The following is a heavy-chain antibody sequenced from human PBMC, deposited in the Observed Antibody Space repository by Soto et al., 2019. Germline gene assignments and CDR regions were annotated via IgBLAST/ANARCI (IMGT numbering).Heavy chain of an antibody. V-gene: IGHV3-48*02. D-gene: IGHD3-22*01. CDR3: AREGCYDSSCYSYYYYYGMDV. J-gene: IGHJ6*02. Sequence: EVQLVESGGGLVQPGGSLRLSCAASGFTFSSYSMNWVRQAPGKGLEWVSYISSSSSTIYYADSVKGRFTISRDNAKKPLYLQMNSLRDEDAAVYYCAREGCYDSSCYSYYYYYGMDVWGQGTTVTVSS. CDR1: GFTFSSYS. CDR2: ISSSSSTI.